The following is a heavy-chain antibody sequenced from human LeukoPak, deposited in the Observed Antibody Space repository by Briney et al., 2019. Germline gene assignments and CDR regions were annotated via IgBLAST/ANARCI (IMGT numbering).Heavy chain of an antibody. J-gene: IGHJ5*02. CDR2: IYTSGST. V-gene: IGHV4-61*02. CDR1: GGPISSGSYY. Sequence: SQTLSLTCTVSGGPISSGSYYWSWIRQPAGKGLEWIGRIYTSGSTNYNPSLKSRVTISVDTSKNQFSLKLSSVTAADTAVYYCAREGSEGFLEWLYPPGWFDPWGQGTLVTVSS. D-gene: IGHD3-3*01. CDR3: AREGSEGFLEWLYPPGWFDP.